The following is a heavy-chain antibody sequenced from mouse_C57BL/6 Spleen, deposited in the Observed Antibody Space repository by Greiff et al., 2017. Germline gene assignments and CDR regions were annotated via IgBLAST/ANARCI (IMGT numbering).Heavy chain of an antibody. V-gene: IGHV1-62-2*01. CDR1: GYTFTEYT. CDR2: FYPGSGSI. D-gene: IGHD2-4*01. CDR3: ARHDYDYESFAY. Sequence: QVQLQQSGAELVKPGASVKLSCKASGYTFTEYTIHWVKQRSGQGLEWIGWFYPGSGSIKYNEKFKDKATLTADKSSSTVYMELSRLTSEATAVYLCARHDYDYESFAYWGQGTLVTVSA. J-gene: IGHJ3*01.